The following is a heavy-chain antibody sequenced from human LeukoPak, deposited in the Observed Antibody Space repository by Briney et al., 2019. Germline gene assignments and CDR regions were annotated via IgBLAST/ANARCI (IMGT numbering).Heavy chain of an antibody. V-gene: IGHV3-43*02. CDR1: GFTFDDYA. J-gene: IGHJ4*02. CDR3: AKDKGGYSYEGHFDY. D-gene: IGHD5-18*01. CDR2: ISGDGGST. Sequence: GGSLRLSCAASGFTFDDYAMHWVRQAPGKGLEWVSLISGDGGSTYYADSVKGRFTISRDNSENSLYLQMNSLRTEDTALYYCAKDKGGYSYEGHFDYWGQGTLVTVSS.